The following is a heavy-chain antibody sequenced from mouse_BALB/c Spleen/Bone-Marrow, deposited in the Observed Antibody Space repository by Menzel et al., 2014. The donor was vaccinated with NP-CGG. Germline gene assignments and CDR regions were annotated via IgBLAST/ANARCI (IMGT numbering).Heavy chain of an antibody. Sequence: VQLQQPGAELVKPGASVKLSCTASGFNIKETYMHWVKQRPEQGLEWIGRIDPANGNTKYDPKFQGKATITADTSSNTAYLQLSSLTSEDTAVYYCARIYYYGRGYFDYWGQGTTLTVSS. CDR1: GFNIKETY. J-gene: IGHJ2*01. CDR2: IDPANGNT. D-gene: IGHD1-1*01. V-gene: IGHV14-3*02. CDR3: ARIYYYGRGYFDY.